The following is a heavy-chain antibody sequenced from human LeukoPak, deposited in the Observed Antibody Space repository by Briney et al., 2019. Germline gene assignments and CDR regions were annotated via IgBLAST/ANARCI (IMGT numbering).Heavy chain of an antibody. CDR1: GFTFSSYG. J-gene: IGHJ4*02. V-gene: IGHV3-30*03. CDR2: ISYDGSNK. D-gene: IGHD1-26*01. CDR3: VRDRGTYRPIDY. Sequence: GGSLRLSCAASGFTFSSYGMHWVRQAPGKGLEWVAVISYDGSNKYYADSVKGRFTISRDNAQNSLYLQMNSLRAEDTAIYYCVRDRGTYRPIDYWGQGTLVTVSS.